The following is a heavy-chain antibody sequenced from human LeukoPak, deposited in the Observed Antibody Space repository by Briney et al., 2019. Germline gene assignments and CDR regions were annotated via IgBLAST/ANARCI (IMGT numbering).Heavy chain of an antibody. J-gene: IGHJ4*02. CDR2: ITGSGGSI. Sequence: PGGSLRLSCAASGFTFRLYVMTWVRQAPGKGLEWVSAITGSGGSISYADSVRGRFTISRDNSKNTLYLQMSSLRAEDTAIYYCAHPSTPDYLGLDYWGQGTLATLPS. CDR1: GFTFRLYV. D-gene: IGHD4-11*01. CDR3: AHPSTPDYLGLDY. V-gene: IGHV3-23*01.